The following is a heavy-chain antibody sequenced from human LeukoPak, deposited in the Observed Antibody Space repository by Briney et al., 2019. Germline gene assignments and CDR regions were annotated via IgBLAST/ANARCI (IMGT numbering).Heavy chain of an antibody. Sequence: ASVKVSCKVSGYTLTELSMHWVRQAPGKGLEWMGGFDPEDGETIYAQKFQGRVTMTEDTSTDTAYMELSSLRSEDTAVYYCATVVGGKYYYDSSGYYNDYWSQGTLVTVSS. CDR3: ATVVGGKYYYDSSGYYNDY. CDR1: GYTLTELS. J-gene: IGHJ4*02. D-gene: IGHD3-22*01. V-gene: IGHV1-24*01. CDR2: FDPEDGET.